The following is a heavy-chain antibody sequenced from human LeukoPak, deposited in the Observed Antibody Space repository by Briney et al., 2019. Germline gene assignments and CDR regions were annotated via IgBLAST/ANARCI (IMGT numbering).Heavy chain of an antibody. V-gene: IGHV3-21*01. Sequence: PGGSLRLSCAASGFTFSSYGMNWVRQAPGKGLEWVSSISSSSSYIYYADSVKGRFTISRDNAKNSLYLQMNSLRAEDTAVYYCAREILDDYGDYNWGQGTLVTVSS. CDR2: ISSSSSYI. J-gene: IGHJ4*02. CDR3: AREILDDYGDYN. D-gene: IGHD4-17*01. CDR1: GFTFSSYG.